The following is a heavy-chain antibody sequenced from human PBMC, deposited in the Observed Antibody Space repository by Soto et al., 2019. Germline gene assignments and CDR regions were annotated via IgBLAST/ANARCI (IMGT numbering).Heavy chain of an antibody. CDR3: ARYYYSSHWLDP. V-gene: IGHV4-34*01. CDR2: INHSESS. Sequence: SETLSLTGGVYGGRFSCYYWSWIRQPPGKGLEWIWEINHSESSNYNTSLKSRVTISVDSSKNQFSLQLNSVTAADTAVYSCARYYYSSHWLDPWRQGTLVTVPS. J-gene: IGHJ5*02. D-gene: IGHD4-4*01. CDR1: GGRFSCYY.